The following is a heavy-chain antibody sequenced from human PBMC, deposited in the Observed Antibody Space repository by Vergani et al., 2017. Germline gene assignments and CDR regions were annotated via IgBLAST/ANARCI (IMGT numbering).Heavy chain of an antibody. CDR1: GFTFSDYY. CDR2: ISSSGSTI. Sequence: QVQLVESGGGLVKPGGSLRLSCAASGFTFSDYYMSWIRQAPGKGLEWVSYISSSGSTIYYADSVKGRFTISRDNAKNALYLQMNSLRAEDTAVYYCARDREFFMITFGGAGYFDLWGRGTLVTVSS. D-gene: IGHD3-16*01. V-gene: IGHV3-11*01. CDR3: ARDREFFMITFGGAGYFDL. J-gene: IGHJ2*01.